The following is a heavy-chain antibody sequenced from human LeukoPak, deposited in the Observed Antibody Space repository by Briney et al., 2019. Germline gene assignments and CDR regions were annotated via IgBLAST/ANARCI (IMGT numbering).Heavy chain of an antibody. CDR1: GFTFSSYE. V-gene: IGHV3-48*03. J-gene: IGHJ3*02. Sequence: QSGGSLRLSCAASGFTFSSYEMNWVRQAPGKGLEGVSYISFSGSTIYYADSVKGRFTISRDNAKNSLYVQMNSLRAEDTAVYYCARRTFGAFAIWGQGTMVTVSS. CDR2: ISFSGSTI. CDR3: ARRTFGAFAI. D-gene: IGHD3-16*01.